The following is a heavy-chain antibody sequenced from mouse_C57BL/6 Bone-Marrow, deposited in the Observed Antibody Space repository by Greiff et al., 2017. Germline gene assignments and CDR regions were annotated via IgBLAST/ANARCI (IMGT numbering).Heavy chain of an antibody. D-gene: IGHD2-1*01. V-gene: IGHV1-85*01. CDR1: GYTFTSYD. Sequence: VQLQQSGPELVKPGASVKLSCKASGYTFTSYDINWVKQRPGQGLEWIGWIYPGAGSTKYNEKFKGKATLTVDTSSSTAYMELHSLTSVDSAVYFCARVNYFCNFVDYFDYWGQGTTLTVSS. J-gene: IGHJ2*01. CDR3: ARVNYFCNFVDYFDY. CDR2: IYPGAGST.